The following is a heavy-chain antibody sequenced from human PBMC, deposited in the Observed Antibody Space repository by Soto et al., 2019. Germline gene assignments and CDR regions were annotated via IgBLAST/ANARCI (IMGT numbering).Heavy chain of an antibody. D-gene: IGHD6-13*01. V-gene: IGHV1-69*12. CDR1: GGTFSSYA. J-gene: IGHJ6*02. CDR3: ARGRIAAIGSEGDYYYYYGMDV. Sequence: QVQLVQSGAEVKKPGSSVKVSCKASGGTFSSYAISWVRQAPGQGLEWMGGIIPIFGTANYAQKFQGRVTITADESTSTAYMELSSLRSEDTAVYYCARGRIAAIGSEGDYYYYYGMDVWGQGTTVTVSS. CDR2: IIPIFGTA.